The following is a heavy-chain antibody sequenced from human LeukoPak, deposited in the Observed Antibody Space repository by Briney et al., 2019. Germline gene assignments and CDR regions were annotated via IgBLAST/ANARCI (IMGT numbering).Heavy chain of an antibody. CDR2: INHSGST. CDR1: GGSFSGYY. J-gene: IGHJ2*01. D-gene: IGHD3-22*01. Sequence: PSETLSLTCAVYGGSFSGYYWSWIRQPPGKGLEWIGEINHSGSTNYNPSLKSRVTIPVDTSKNQFSLKLSSVTAADTAVYYCARVNFYDSSGRYWYFDLWGRGTLVTVSS. V-gene: IGHV4-34*01. CDR3: ARVNFYDSSGRYWYFDL.